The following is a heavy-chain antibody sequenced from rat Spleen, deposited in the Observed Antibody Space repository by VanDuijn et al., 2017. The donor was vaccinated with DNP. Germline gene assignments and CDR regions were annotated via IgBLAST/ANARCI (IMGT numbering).Heavy chain of an antibody. CDR2: MKYDGDT. D-gene: IGHD4-3*01. J-gene: IGHJ4*01. CDR3: TRDTSSGYDYVMDA. Sequence: VQLKESGPGLVQPSQTLSLTCTVSGFSLTDYSVHWVRQPPGKGLEWMGRMKYDGDTYYNSALKSRMSISRNTSKSQVFLKMNSLQTEDTAIYYCTRDTSSGYDYVMDAWGQGASVTVSS. V-gene: IGHV2S30*01. CDR1: GFSLTDYS.